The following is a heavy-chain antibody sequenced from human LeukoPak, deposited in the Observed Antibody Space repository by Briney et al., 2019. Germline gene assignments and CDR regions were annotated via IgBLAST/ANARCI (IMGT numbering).Heavy chain of an antibody. CDR2: ISSSGSTI. Sequence: GGSLRLSCAASGFTFSSYEMNWVRQAPGKGLEWVSYISSSGSTIYYADSVKGRFTISRDNAKNSLYLQMNSLRAEDTAVYYCAKGLVQGELDYWGQGTLVTVSS. CDR3: AKGLVQGELDY. J-gene: IGHJ4*02. CDR1: GFTFSSYE. V-gene: IGHV3-48*03. D-gene: IGHD6-19*01.